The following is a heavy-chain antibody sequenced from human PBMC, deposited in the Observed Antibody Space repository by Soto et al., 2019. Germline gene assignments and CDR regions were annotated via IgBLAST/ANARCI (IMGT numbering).Heavy chain of an antibody. Sequence: EVQLLESGGGLVKPGGSLRLSCAASGFTFSTYSMNWVRQAPGKGLEWVSSISSSSSYIYYEDSVKGRFTISRDNAKNSLYRQMNGRRAEDTAVYYWSGDRGGDLKAFDIWGQGTMVTVSS. D-gene: IGHD3-10*01. CDR3: SGDRGGDLKAFDI. CDR2: ISSSSSYI. J-gene: IGHJ3*02. CDR1: GFTFSTYS. V-gene: IGHV3-21*01.